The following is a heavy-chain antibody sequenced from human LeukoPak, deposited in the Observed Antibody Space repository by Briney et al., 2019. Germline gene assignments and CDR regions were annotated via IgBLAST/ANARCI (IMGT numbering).Heavy chain of an antibody. CDR3: VREDTPATANY. CDR2: ISGSGGST. CDR1: GFTFDNYG. D-gene: IGHD2-21*02. V-gene: IGHV3-23*01. J-gene: IGHJ4*02. Sequence: GGSLRLSCAASGFTFDNYGMSWVRQAPGKGPEWVSVISGSGGSTYYADSVKGRFTISRDNSKNTLYLQMNSLRAEDTAVYYCVREDTPATANYWGQGTLVTISS.